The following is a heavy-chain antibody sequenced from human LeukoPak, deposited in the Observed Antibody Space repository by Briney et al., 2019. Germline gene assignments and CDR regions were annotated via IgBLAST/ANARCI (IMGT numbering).Heavy chain of an antibody. CDR1: GFIFSSYA. CDR3: ARSPIVGGGNSEVYYYYYYMDV. J-gene: IGHJ6*03. Sequence: PGGSLRLSCAASGFIFSSYAMGWVRQAPGKGLEWVANIKQDGSEKYYVDSVKGRFTISRDNAKNSLYLQMNSLRAEDTAVYYCARSPIVGGGNSEVYYYYYYMDVWGKGTTVTVSS. CDR2: IKQDGSEK. D-gene: IGHD4-23*01. V-gene: IGHV3-7*01.